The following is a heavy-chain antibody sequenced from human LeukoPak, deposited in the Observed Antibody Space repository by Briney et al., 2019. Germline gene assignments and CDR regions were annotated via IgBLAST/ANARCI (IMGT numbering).Heavy chain of an antibody. CDR1: GFIFDDYA. CDR2: ISWNSGSI. J-gene: IGHJ1*01. D-gene: IGHD3-10*01. Sequence: GGSLRLSCAASGFIFDDYAVHWVRQAPGKGLEWVSGISWNSGSIGYADSVKGRFTISRDNAKNSLYLQMNSLRVEDTAVYYCARDVAGSGSHWGQGTLVTVSS. CDR3: ARDVAGSGSH. V-gene: IGHV3-9*01.